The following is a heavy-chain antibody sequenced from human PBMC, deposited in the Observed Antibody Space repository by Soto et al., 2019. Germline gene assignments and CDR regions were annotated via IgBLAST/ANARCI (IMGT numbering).Heavy chain of an antibody. D-gene: IGHD4-17*01. CDR1: GFTDYY. J-gene: IGHJ6*02. V-gene: IGHV1-2*02. Sequence: QVQLVQSGTDVRKPGASVKVSCKASGFTDYYIHWVRQAPGQGLEWMGWVNPSSGGTNYAQKFQGRVAMTRDTFISTAYMELSSLQSDDTAVYYCAREGSADYGSYGMDVWGQGTTVTVSS. CDR3: AREGSADYGSYGMDV. CDR2: VNPSSGGT.